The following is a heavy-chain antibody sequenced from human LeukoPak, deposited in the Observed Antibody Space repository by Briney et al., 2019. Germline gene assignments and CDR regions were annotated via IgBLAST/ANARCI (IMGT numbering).Heavy chain of an antibody. Sequence: SQTLSLTCTVSGGSISSGGYYWSWIRQHPGKGLEWIGYIYYSGSAYYNPSLKSRVTISVDTPKNQFSLKLSSVTAADTAVYYCARDPYCSGGSCYNAFDIWGQGTMVTVSS. D-gene: IGHD2-15*01. CDR2: IYYSGSA. V-gene: IGHV4-31*03. CDR1: GGSISSGGYY. J-gene: IGHJ3*02. CDR3: ARDPYCSGGSCYNAFDI.